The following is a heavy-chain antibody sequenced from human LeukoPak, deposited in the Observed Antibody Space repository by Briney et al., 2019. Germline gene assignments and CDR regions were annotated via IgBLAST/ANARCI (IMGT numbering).Heavy chain of an antibody. CDR3: VRQTGSSSWFDY. J-gene: IGHJ4*02. CDR1: GFTFSNYA. CDR2: ISGDSDFI. Sequence: GGSLRLSCAASGFTFSNYAMSWVRQAPGKGLEWVSYISGDSDFIYYADSVKGRFTISRDNAKNSLHLQLNSLRDDDTAIYYCVRQTGSSSWFDYWGQGTLVTVSS. V-gene: IGHV3-21*01. D-gene: IGHD6-13*01.